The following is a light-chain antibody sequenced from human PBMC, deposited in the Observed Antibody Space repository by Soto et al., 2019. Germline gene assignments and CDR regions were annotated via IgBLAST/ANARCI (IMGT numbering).Light chain of an antibody. CDR3: STYTGSSTYV. J-gene: IGLJ1*01. CDR2: EVS. V-gene: IGLV2-14*01. CDR1: SSDVGGYNY. Sequence: QSALTQPASVSGSPGQSITISCTGTSSDVGGYNYVSWYQQHPGKAPKLMIYEVSNRPSGVSNRFSGSKSGNTASLPISGRHAADDEDYYYSTYTGSSTYVFGTGTKLTVL.